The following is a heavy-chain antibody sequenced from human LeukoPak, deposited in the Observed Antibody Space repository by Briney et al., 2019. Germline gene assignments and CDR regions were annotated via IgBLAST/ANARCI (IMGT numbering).Heavy chain of an antibody. CDR1: GYTFTSYY. CDR3: ARDSPSNWFDP. Sequence: ASVKVSCKASGYTFTSYYMHWVRQAPGQGLEWMGIINPSGGSTSYAQKFQGRVTMTRDMSTSTVYMELSSLRSEDTAVYYCARDSPSNWFDPWGQGTLVTVSS. V-gene: IGHV1-46*01. CDR2: INPSGGST. J-gene: IGHJ5*02.